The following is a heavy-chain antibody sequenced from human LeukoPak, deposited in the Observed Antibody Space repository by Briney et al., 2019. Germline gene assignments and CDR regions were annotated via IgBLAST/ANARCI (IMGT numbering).Heavy chain of an antibody. CDR1: GFTFSRIA. J-gene: IGHJ4*02. Sequence: GGSLRLSCAASGFTFSRIAMTWVRQAPGKGLEWVSTICSNGDTAYNADSVRGRFAISRDNSKNALSLQMNSLRVEDTAIYYCAKGQELDDGVFDSWGQGTLVTVSS. CDR2: ICSNGDTA. V-gene: IGHV3-23*01. CDR3: AKGQELDDGVFDS. D-gene: IGHD1-1*01.